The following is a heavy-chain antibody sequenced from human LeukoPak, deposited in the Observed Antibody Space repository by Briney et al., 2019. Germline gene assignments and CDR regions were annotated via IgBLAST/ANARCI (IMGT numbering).Heavy chain of an antibody. CDR3: ARELRYNWNDILDY. CDR2: ISAYNGNT. CDR1: GYTFTGYG. V-gene: IGHV1-18*04. D-gene: IGHD1-1*01. Sequence: ASVKVSCKASGYTFTGYGISSVRQAPGQGLEWMGWISAYNGNTNYAQKLQGRVTMTTDTSTSTAYMELRSLRSDDTAVYYCARELRYNWNDILDYWGQGTLVTVSS. J-gene: IGHJ4*02.